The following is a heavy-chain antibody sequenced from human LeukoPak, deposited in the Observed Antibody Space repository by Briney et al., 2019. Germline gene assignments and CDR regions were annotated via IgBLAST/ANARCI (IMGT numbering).Heavy chain of an antibody. Sequence: KPSETPSLTCTVSGGPISNYYWSWIRQHPGKGLEWIGYIYYSGSTNYNPSLRSRVTISVDTSKNQFSLKLSSVTAADTAVYHCARHPFEARTNWFDPWGQGTLVTVSS. V-gene: IGHV4-59*08. D-gene: IGHD1-26*01. CDR2: IYYSGST. J-gene: IGHJ5*02. CDR1: GGPISNYY. CDR3: ARHPFEARTNWFDP.